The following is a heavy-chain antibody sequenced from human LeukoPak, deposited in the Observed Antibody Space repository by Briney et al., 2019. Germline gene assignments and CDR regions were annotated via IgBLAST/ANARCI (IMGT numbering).Heavy chain of an antibody. CDR3: ARQSPGSVFSSGYEFDY. J-gene: IGHJ4*02. Sequence: PSETLSLTCTVSGGSISSYYWSWIRQPPGKGLEWIGYIYYSGSTNYNPSLKSRVTISVDTSKNQFSLKLSSVTAADTAVYYCARQSPGSVFSSGYEFDYWGQGTLVTVSS. V-gene: IGHV4-59*08. CDR2: IYYSGST. D-gene: IGHD3-22*01. CDR1: GGSISSYY.